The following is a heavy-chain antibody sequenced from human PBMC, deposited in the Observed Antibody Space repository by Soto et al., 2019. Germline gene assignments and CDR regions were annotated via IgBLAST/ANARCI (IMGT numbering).Heavy chain of an antibody. CDR2: ISGSGGST. J-gene: IGHJ4*02. Sequence: EVQLLESGGGLVQPGGSLRLSCAASGFTFSSYAMSWVRQAPGKGLEWVSAISGSGGSTYYADSVKGRFTISRDNSKNTLYLQMNSLRAEDTAVYYCAKDQVRDPGRSGYFDYWGQGTLVTVSS. CDR3: AKDQVRDPGRSGYFDY. CDR1: GFTFSSYA. D-gene: IGHD3-10*01. V-gene: IGHV3-23*01.